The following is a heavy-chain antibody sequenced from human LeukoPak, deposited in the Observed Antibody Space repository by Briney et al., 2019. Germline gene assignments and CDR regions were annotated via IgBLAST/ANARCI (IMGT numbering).Heavy chain of an antibody. CDR1: GCTFTSYG. J-gene: IGHJ4*02. Sequence: ASVKVSCKASGCTFTSYGISWVRQAPGQGLEWMGWSSAYNGNTNYAQKLQGRVTMTTDTSTSTAYMELRSLRSDDTAVYYCATQYCSSTSCYPYWVDYWGQGTLVTVSS. CDR2: SSAYNGNT. D-gene: IGHD2-2*01. CDR3: ATQYCSSTSCYPYWVDY. V-gene: IGHV1-18*01.